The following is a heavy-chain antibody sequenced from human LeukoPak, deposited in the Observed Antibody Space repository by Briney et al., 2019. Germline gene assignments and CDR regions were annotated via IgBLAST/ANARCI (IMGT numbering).Heavy chain of an antibody. D-gene: IGHD5-18*01. V-gene: IGHV4-4*07. CDR2: IYTSGST. Sequence: PSETLSLTCTVSGGSISSYYWSWIRQPAGKGLEWIGRIYTSGSTNYNPSLKSRVTISIDTSKNQFSLRLSSVTAADTAVYYCARDHDTTMVSWGQGTLVTVSS. J-gene: IGHJ5*02. CDR1: GGSISSYY. CDR3: ARDHDTTMVS.